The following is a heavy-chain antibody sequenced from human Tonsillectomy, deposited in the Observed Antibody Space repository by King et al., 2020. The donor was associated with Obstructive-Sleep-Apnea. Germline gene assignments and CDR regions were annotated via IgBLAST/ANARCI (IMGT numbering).Heavy chain of an antibody. CDR3: ARGNIVVVTSMLSEYFQH. D-gene: IGHD2-21*02. V-gene: IGHV3-33*01. J-gene: IGHJ1*01. CDR1: GFTFSSYG. CDR2: IWYDGSNK. Sequence: VQLVESGGGVVQPGRSLRLSCAASGFTFSSYGMHWVRQAPGKGLEWVAVIWYDGSNKYYADSVKGRFTISRDNSKNTLYLQMNSLRAEDTAVYYCARGNIVVVTSMLSEYFQHWGQGTLVTVSS.